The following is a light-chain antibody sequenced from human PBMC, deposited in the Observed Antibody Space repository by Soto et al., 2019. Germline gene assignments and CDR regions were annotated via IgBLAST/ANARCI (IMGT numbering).Light chain of an antibody. CDR1: SSDVGAFNY. J-gene: IGLJ2*01. V-gene: IGLV2-14*03. CDR2: DVS. Sequence: QSALTQPASVSGSPGQAITISCSGTSSDVGAFNYVSWYQQHPGKAPKLMIYDVSNRPSGVSNRFSGSRSGGTAALTISGLQTEDEAHYYCTSFVNNILLFGGGTKVTVL. CDR3: TSFVNNILL.